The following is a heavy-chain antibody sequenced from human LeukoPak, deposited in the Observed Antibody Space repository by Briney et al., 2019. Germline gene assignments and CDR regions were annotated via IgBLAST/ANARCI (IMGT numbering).Heavy chain of an antibody. CDR2: ISGSGGST. J-gene: IGHJ5*02. D-gene: IGHD7-27*01. CDR1: GFTFSSYA. CDR3: ARGGEANWGIGNWFDP. V-gene: IGHV3-23*01. Sequence: QPGGSLRLSCAASGFTFSSYAMGWVRQAPGKGLEWVSAISGSGGSTYYADSVKGRFTISRDNSKNTLYLQMNSLRAEDTAVYYCARGGEANWGIGNWFDPWGQGTLVTVSS.